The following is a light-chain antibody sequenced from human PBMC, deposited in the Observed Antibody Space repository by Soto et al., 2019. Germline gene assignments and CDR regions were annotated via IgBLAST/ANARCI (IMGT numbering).Light chain of an antibody. V-gene: IGLV1-44*01. CDR2: NNN. J-gene: IGLJ3*02. CDR1: SSNIGSTT. CDR3: AAWDDSLNGVV. Sequence: HSVLTQPPSASGTPGQRVTIACSGSSSNIGSTTVKWYQQLPGTAPKLLIYNNNQRPSGVPDRFSGSKSGTSASLAISGLQSEDEADYYCAAWDDSLNGVVFGGGTKVTVL.